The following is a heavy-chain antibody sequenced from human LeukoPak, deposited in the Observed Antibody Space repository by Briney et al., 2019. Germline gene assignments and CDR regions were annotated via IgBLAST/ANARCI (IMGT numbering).Heavy chain of an antibody. CDR2: ISGSGGST. CDR3: AKLHDYGDYYFDY. D-gene: IGHD4-17*01. Sequence: GGSLRLSCAASGFTISSYAMSWVRQAPGKGLEWVSAISGSGGSTYYADSVKGRFTISRDNSKNTLYLQMNSLRAEDTAVYYCAKLHDYGDYYFDYWGQGTLVTVSS. J-gene: IGHJ4*02. CDR1: GFTISSYA. V-gene: IGHV3-23*01.